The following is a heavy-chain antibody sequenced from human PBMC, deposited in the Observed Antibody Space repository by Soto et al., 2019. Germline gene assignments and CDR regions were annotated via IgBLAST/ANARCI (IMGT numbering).Heavy chain of an antibody. J-gene: IGHJ4*02. CDR3: LASAVNFDC. D-gene: IGHD4-17*01. CDR1: GGTFSSYS. CDR2: IIPIFGTA. Sequence: SVKVSCKASGGTFSSYSVSWVRQAPGQGLEWMGGIIPIFGTANYAQKFQGRVTITADESTSTAYMELSSLRSEDTAVYYCLASAVNFDCWGQGTLVTVSS. V-gene: IGHV1-69*13.